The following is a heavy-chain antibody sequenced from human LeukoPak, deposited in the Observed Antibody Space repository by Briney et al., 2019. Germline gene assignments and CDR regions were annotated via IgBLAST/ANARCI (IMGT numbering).Heavy chain of an antibody. CDR2: IRGGGTST. J-gene: IGHJ5*02. CDR1: GXTFSSYA. D-gene: IGHD5-12*01. V-gene: IGHV3-23*01. Sequence: TGGSLRLSWAASGXTFSSYAMTWVRQSPGKGLEWVSTIRGGGTSTFYGDFLKGRFTTSRDNSKSTLYLQMDTLRAEDTAVYYCAKHSGSDSGYWFDPWGQGTLVTVSS. CDR3: AKHSGSDSGYWFDP.